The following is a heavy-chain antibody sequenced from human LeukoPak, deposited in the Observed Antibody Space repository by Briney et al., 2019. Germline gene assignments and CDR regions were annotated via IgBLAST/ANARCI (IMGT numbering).Heavy chain of an antibody. D-gene: IGHD3-22*01. Sequence: SETLSLTCTVSGGSISSYYMSWIRQPPGKGLEWIGYIYYSGSTNYNPSLKSRVTISVDTSKNQFSLKLSSVTAADTAVYYCARDLDYDGIDYWGQGTLVTVSS. CDR2: IYYSGST. CDR3: ARDLDYDGIDY. V-gene: IGHV4-59*01. CDR1: GGSISSYY. J-gene: IGHJ4*02.